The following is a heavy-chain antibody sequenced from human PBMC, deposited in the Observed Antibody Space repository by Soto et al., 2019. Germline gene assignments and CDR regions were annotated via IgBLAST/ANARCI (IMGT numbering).Heavy chain of an antibody. Sequence: SETLSLTCSVSGGSISRYYWSWVRQPAGKGLEWIGRMYETGTTNYNPSLKSRVSMSIDTSKNQFTLKLRSVTAADTVFYYCARYSGYTGYEQRNPFHIWGQGTMVTVSS. J-gene: IGHJ3*02. CDR3: ARYSGYTGYEQRNPFHI. V-gene: IGHV4-4*07. CDR2: MYETGTT. D-gene: IGHD5-12*01. CDR1: GGSISRYY.